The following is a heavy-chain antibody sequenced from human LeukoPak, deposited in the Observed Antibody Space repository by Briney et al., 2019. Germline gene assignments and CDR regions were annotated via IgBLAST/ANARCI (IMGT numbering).Heavy chain of an antibody. V-gene: IGHV3-7*01. CDR2: IKQDGSEK. D-gene: IGHD3-10*01. CDR1: GGSISSSSYY. Sequence: ETLSLTCTVSGGSISSSSYYWGWIRQPPGKGLEWVANIKQDGSEKYYVDSVKGRFTISRDNAKNSLYLQMNSLRAEDTAVYYCARIGEFIGYYYYYYMDVWGKGTTVTISS. CDR3: ARIGEFIGYYYYYYMDV. J-gene: IGHJ6*03.